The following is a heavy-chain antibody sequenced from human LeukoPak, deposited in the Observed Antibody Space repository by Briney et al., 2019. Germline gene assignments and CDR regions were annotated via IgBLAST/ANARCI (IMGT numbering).Heavy chain of an antibody. CDR3: TRELYFFDTGSFDY. J-gene: IGHJ4*02. CDR1: GFTFNNYA. D-gene: IGHD3-10*01. V-gene: IGHV3-30-3*01. Sequence: GGSLRLSCAASGFTFNNYAMHWVRQAPGKGLEWVAIISSDETTKYFADSVKGRFNISRDSSRNTLFLQMDRLALEDAAVYYCTRELYFFDTGSFDYWGQETLVTVSS. CDR2: ISSDETTK.